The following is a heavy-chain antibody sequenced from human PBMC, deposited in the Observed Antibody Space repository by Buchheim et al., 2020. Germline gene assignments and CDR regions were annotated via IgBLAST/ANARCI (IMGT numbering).Heavy chain of an antibody. J-gene: IGHJ4*02. CDR2: ILYSGDS. V-gene: IGHV4-59*01. CDR3: ARLGQQLAVDY. CDR1: GGSIASYY. Sequence: QVQLQESGPGLVKPSETLSLTCTVSGGSIASYYWNWIRQLPGKRLEWIGYILYSGDSNYNPSLKSRVTMSLNPSRNQLSLKLSSVTVADTAVYYCARLGQQLAVDYWGQG. D-gene: IGHD6-6*01.